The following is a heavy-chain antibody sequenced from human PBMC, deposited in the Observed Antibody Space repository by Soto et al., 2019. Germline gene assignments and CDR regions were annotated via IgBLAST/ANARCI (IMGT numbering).Heavy chain of an antibody. J-gene: IGHJ5*02. D-gene: IGHD1-20*01. Sequence: PSETLSLTCTVSGGSIRVQGYYWTWIRHTPGKGLEWVGSSYYSGTSYFNPALKGRVTISVDTSTNQFSLRLTSVTAADTAVYYCTRRYNWNDYYFDPWGQGTLVTVSS. CDR3: TRRYNWNDYYFDP. CDR1: GGSIRVQGYY. CDR2: SYYSGTS. V-gene: IGHV4-39*01.